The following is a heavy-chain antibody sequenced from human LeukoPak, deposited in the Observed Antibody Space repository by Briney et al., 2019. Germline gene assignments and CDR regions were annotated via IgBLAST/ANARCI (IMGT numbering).Heavy chain of an antibody. Sequence: PGRSLRLSCAASGFTFGSYGMHWVRQAPGKGLEWVAVISYDGSNKYYADSVKGRFTISRDNSKSTLYLQMNSLRAEDTAVYYCAKDLSVAVAGLGFDYWGQGTLVTVSS. V-gene: IGHV3-30*18. CDR3: AKDLSVAVAGLGFDY. CDR2: ISYDGSNK. J-gene: IGHJ4*02. D-gene: IGHD6-19*01. CDR1: GFTFGSYG.